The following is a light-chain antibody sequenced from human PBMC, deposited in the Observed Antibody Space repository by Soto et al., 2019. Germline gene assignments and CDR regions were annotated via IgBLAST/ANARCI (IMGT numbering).Light chain of an antibody. V-gene: IGKV4-1*01. J-gene: IGKJ1*01. CDR1: QSVLYSSDNKNY. CDR3: QQYYSIPRT. CDR2: WAS. Sequence: DIVMTQSPDSLAVSLGERATINCKSSQSVLYSSDNKNYLGWFQQKQGQPPKLLIYWASTRESGVPDRFSGSGSGTDFTLTISSLRAEDVAVYYCQQYYSIPRTFGQGTKVEIK.